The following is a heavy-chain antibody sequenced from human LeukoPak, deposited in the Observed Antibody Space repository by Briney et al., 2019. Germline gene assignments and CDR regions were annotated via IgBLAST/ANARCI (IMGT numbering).Heavy chain of an antibody. CDR3: ARSVAAGLGFSMN. V-gene: IGHV3-23*01. J-gene: IGHJ4*02. Sequence: PGGSLRLSCEASGFIFMNYAMTWVRQAPGKGLEWVSTLTGGGGTTYYAESVKGRFTISRDNSKNTLYLQMNSLRAEDTAVYYCARSVAAGLGFSMNWGQGTLVTVSS. CDR1: GFIFMNYA. CDR2: LTGGGGTT. D-gene: IGHD2/OR15-2a*01.